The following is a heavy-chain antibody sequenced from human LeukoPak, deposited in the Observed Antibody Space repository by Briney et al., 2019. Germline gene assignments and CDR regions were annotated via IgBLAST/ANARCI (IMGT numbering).Heavy chain of an antibody. V-gene: IGHV3-53*01. Sequence: GGSLRLSCAASGFTVSSNYMTWVRQAPGKGLEWVSVIHKNAITYYADTVKGRFTISRDNSKNMLYLQMNSLRAEDTAVYYCARAITQRLLWFGELGVAFDYWGQGTLVTVSS. D-gene: IGHD3-10*01. J-gene: IGHJ4*02. CDR2: IHKNAIT. CDR1: GFTVSSNY. CDR3: ARAITQRLLWFGELGVAFDY.